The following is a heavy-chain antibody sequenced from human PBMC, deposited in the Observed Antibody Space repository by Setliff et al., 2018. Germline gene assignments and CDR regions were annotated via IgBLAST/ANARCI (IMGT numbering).Heavy chain of an antibody. V-gene: IGHV5-51*01. J-gene: IGHJ4*02. CDR2: VFSGDSDT. CDR1: GYRFTTYW. Sequence: PGESLKISCKGSGYRFTTYWIGWVRQMPGKGLEWMGIVFSGDSDTRYSPSFQGQVTISADKSISTAYLQWSTLKASDTAMYYCARSTVTQDFDYWGQGTLVTVSS. D-gene: IGHD4-17*01. CDR3: ARSTVTQDFDY.